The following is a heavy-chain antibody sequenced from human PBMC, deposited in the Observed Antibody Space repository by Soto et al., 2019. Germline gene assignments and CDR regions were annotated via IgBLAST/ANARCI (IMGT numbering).Heavy chain of an antibody. CDR1: GFTFTSYT. J-gene: IGHJ4*02. V-gene: IGHV3-21*06. CDR3: ARARLDATGLLDF. D-gene: IGHD2-2*01. Sequence: PGGSLRLSCAASGFTFTSYTMNWVRQAPGKGLEWVSSISSSSDYIYYADSMKGRVTISRDNAKNSLFLDMNSLTGEDTAVYYCARARLDATGLLDFWGQGTPGTVSS. CDR2: ISSSSDYI.